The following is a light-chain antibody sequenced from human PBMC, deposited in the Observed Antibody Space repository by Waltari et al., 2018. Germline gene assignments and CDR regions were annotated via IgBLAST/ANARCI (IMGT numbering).Light chain of an antibody. CDR3: QSYDPDLSVV. Sequence: QSVLTQPPSVSGAPGQRVAISCTGSGSNIGAYDVHWYRQHPGKAPKLLIYGVNTRPVGVPDRFSGSQFGTSASLAITGLQAEDEADYYCQSYDPDLSVVFGGGTKLTVL. J-gene: IGLJ2*01. V-gene: IGLV1-40*01. CDR2: GVN. CDR1: GSNIGAYD.